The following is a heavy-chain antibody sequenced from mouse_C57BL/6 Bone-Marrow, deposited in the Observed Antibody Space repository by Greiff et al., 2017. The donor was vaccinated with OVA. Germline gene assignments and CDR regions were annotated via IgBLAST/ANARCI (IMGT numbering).Heavy chain of an antibody. CDR3: TVTTVVAADY. CDR1: GFTFSNYW. J-gene: IGHJ2*01. CDR2: IRLKSDNYAT. D-gene: IGHD1-1*01. Sequence: EVKLMESGGGLVQPGGSMKLSCVASGFTFSNYWMNWVRQSPEQGLEWVAQIRLKSDNYATHYAESVKGRFTISRDDSKSSVYLQMNNLRADDTGIYSCTVTTVVAADYWGQGTTLTVSS. V-gene: IGHV6-3*01.